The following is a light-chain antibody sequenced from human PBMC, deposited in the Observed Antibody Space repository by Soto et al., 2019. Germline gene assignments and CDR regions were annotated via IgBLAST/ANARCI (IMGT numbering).Light chain of an antibody. Sequence: EIVLTQSPGTLSLFPGERATLSCRASQSVSSTYFAWYRQKPGQPPSLLIYGASNRATGVPDRFSGSGSGTDFTLTISRLEPEDFAVCYCEQYGSSPPGFTFGPGTTVEIK. CDR1: QSVSSTY. CDR2: GAS. CDR3: EQYGSSPPGFT. J-gene: IGKJ3*01. V-gene: IGKV3-20*01.